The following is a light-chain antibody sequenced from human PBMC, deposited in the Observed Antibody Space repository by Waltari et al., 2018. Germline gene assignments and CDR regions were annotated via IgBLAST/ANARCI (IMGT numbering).Light chain of an antibody. CDR2: TAS. CDR3: QQTSRTPLT. V-gene: IGKV1-39*01. Sequence: DVQMTQSPSSLSASVVDRVTITCRASQTVSHYLNWYQQRQGQVPRLLIYTASTLQSGVPSRFSGSGSGTDFTLTITGLQPEDVGIYYCQQTSRTPLTFGGGTKVELK. CDR1: QTVSHY. J-gene: IGKJ4*01.